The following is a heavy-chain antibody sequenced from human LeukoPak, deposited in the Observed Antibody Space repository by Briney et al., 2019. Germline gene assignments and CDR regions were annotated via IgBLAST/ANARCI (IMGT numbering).Heavy chain of an antibody. J-gene: IGHJ4*02. V-gene: IGHV3-21*01. CDR2: ISSSSSYI. Sequence: GSLRLSCAASGFTFSSYSMNWVRQAPGKGLEWVSSISSSSSYIYYADSVKGRFTISRDNAKNSLYLQMNSPRAEDTAVYYCARDYGDYAVYFDYWGQGTLVTVSS. D-gene: IGHD4-17*01. CDR1: GFTFSSYS. CDR3: ARDYGDYAVYFDY.